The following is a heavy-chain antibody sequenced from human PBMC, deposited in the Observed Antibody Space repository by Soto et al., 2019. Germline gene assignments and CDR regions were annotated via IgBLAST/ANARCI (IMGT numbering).Heavy chain of an antibody. CDR3: AKEWSNYYDSSGNHFDY. J-gene: IGHJ4*02. Sequence: QPGGSLRLSCAASGFTFSSYAMSWVRQAPGKGLEWVSAISGSGGSTYYADSVKGRFTISRDNSKNTLYLQMNSLRAEDTAVYYCAKEWSNYYDSSGNHFDYWGQGTLVTVSS. V-gene: IGHV3-23*01. D-gene: IGHD3-22*01. CDR2: ISGSGGST. CDR1: GFTFSSYA.